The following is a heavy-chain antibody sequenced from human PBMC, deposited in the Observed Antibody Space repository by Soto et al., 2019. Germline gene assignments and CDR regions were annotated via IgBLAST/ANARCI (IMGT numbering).Heavy chain of an antibody. CDR1: GFTFSSHA. Sequence: EVQLLESGGGLVRPGESLRLSCAASGFTFSSHAIHWVRQAPGQGLKWVSASSGSGVTTYYTDSVRGRFTISRDNSKNTSYQQMNSLSLEDRAEYSCANDRGNWRYFFDFWRHGTLVTVSS. V-gene: IGHV3-23*01. CDR2: SSGSGVTT. J-gene: IGHJ4*01. CDR3: ANDRGNWRYFFDF.